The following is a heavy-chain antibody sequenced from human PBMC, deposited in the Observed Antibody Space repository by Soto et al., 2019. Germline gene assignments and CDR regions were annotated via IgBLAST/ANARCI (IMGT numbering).Heavy chain of an antibody. D-gene: IGHD2-2*01. J-gene: IGHJ4*02. CDR2: IIPIFGTA. Sequence: AASVKVSCKASGGTFSSYAISWVRQAPGQGLEWMGGIIPIFGTANYAQKFQGRVTITADESTSTAYMELSSLRSEDTAVYYCARIHEIGYCSSTSCYYFDYWGQGTLVTVSS. CDR3: ARIHEIGYCSSTSCYYFDY. CDR1: GGTFSSYA. V-gene: IGHV1-69*13.